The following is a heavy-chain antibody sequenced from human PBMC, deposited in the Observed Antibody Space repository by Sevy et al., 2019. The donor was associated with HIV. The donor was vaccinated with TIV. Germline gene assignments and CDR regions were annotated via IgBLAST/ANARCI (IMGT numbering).Heavy chain of an antibody. CDR3: AKSNAFCSGTSCYFDY. J-gene: IGHJ4*02. Sequence: GGSLRLSCAASGFTFRNYAMSWVRQAPGKGLEWVSAISGSGDATYYADSVKGLFTISRDNSRNTLYLQMNSLRAEDTAVYSCAKSNAFCSGTSCYFDYWGQGTLVTVSS. D-gene: IGHD2-2*01. CDR2: ISGSGDAT. V-gene: IGHV3-23*01. CDR1: GFTFRNYA.